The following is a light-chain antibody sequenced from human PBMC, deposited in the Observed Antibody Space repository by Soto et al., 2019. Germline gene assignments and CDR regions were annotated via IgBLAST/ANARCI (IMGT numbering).Light chain of an antibody. CDR1: QSVSSSY. CDR3: QQYHNWPIT. V-gene: IGKV3-15*01. Sequence: EIVLTQSPVTLSLSPGERATLSCRASQSVSSSYLAWYQQKPGQAPRILMYDASTRATGIPARFSGSGSGTEFTLTISSLQSEDFAVYYCQQYHNWPITFGQGTRLEIK. CDR2: DAS. J-gene: IGKJ5*01.